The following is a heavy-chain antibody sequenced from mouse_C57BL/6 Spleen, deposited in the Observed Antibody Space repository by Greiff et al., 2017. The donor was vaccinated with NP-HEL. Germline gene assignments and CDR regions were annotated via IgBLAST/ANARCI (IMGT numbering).Heavy chain of an antibody. V-gene: IGHV6-6*01. J-gene: IGHJ2*01. Sequence: EVMLVESGGGLVQPGGSMKLSCAASGFTFSDAWMDWVRQSPEKGLEWVAEIRNKANNHATYYAESVKGRFTISRDDSKSSVYLQLNSLRAEDTGIYYCTRGGYGLLFDYWGQGTTLTVSS. CDR2: IRNKANNHAT. CDR1: GFTFSDAW. D-gene: IGHD1-1*02. CDR3: TRGGYGLLFDY.